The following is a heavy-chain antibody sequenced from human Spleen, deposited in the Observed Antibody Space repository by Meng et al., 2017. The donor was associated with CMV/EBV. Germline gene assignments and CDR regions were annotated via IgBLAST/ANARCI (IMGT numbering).Heavy chain of an antibody. CDR1: GFTVSSNY. Sequence: GGSLRLSCAASGFTVSSNYMSWVRQAPGKGLEWVSVIYSGGSTYYADSVKGRFTISRDNSKNTLYLQMNSLRAEDTAVYYCARDWGPAAISGNGVDVWGQGTTVTVSS. V-gene: IGHV3-53*01. J-gene: IGHJ6*02. D-gene: IGHD2-2*02. CDR3: ARDWGPAAISGNGVDV. CDR2: IYSGGST.